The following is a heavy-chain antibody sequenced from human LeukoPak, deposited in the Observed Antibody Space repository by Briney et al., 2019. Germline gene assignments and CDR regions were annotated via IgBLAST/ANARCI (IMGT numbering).Heavy chain of an antibody. V-gene: IGHV4-39*01. CDR1: GGSISSSSYY. Sequence: SETLSLTCTVSGGSISSSSYYWGWIRQPPGKGLEWIGSIYYSGSTYYNPSLKSRVTISVDTSKNQFSLKLSSVTAAGTAVYYCARAAGRGSTSGLDLDYWGQGTLVTVSS. CDR2: IYYSGST. J-gene: IGHJ4*02. D-gene: IGHD2-2*01. CDR3: ARAAGRGSTSGLDLDY.